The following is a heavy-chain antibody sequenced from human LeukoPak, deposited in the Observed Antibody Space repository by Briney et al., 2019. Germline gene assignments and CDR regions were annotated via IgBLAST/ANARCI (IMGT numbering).Heavy chain of an antibody. V-gene: IGHV3-33*01. Sequence: PGGSLRLSCAASGFTFSSYGMHWVRQAPGKGLEWVAVKWYDGSNKYYADSVKGRFTISRDNSKNTLYLQMNSLRAEDTAVYYCARELGGSYFDYWGQGTLVTVST. CDR1: GFTFSSYG. D-gene: IGHD1-26*01. J-gene: IGHJ4*02. CDR2: KWYDGSNK. CDR3: ARELGGSYFDY.